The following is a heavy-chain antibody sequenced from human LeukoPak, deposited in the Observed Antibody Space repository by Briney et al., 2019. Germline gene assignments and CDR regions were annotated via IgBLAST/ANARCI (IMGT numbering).Heavy chain of an antibody. D-gene: IGHD2-2*01. CDR1: GFTFSSYW. Sequence: GGSLRLSCAASGFTFSSYWMYWVRQAPGKGLVWVSRINSDGGSTSYADSVKGRCSISRDNAKNTLYLQMSSLRAEDTAVYYCARSLVEVDGCEIWGERTMVTVSS. V-gene: IGHV3-74*01. J-gene: IGHJ3*02. CDR3: ARSLVEVDGCEI. CDR2: INSDGGST.